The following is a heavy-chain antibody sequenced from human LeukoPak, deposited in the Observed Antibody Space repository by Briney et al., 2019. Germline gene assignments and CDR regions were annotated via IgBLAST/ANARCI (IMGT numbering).Heavy chain of an antibody. CDR2: ISGSGGST. V-gene: IGHV3-23*01. CDR1: GFTFSSYA. D-gene: IGHD4-17*01. Sequence: GGSLRLSCAASGFTFSSYATSWVRQAPGKGLEWVSAISGSGGSTYYADSVKGRFTISRDNSKNTLYLQMNSLRAEDTAVYCCAKDQGGDYLTPLDYWGQGTLVTVSS. J-gene: IGHJ4*02. CDR3: AKDQGGDYLTPLDY.